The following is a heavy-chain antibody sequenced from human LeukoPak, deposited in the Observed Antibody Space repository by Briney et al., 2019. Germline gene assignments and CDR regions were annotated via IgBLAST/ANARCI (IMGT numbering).Heavy chain of an antibody. CDR1: GFTFSSYA. J-gene: IGHJ4*02. CDR3: AKWGRRSDYVWGSYRSPDY. CDR2: ISGSGGST. V-gene: IGHV3-23*01. Sequence: PGGSLGLSCAASGFTFSSYAMSWVRQAPGKGLEWVSAISGSGGSTYYADSVKGRFTISRDNSKNTLYLQMNSLRAEDTAVYCCAKWGRRSDYVWGSYRSPDYWGQGTLVTVSS. D-gene: IGHD3-16*02.